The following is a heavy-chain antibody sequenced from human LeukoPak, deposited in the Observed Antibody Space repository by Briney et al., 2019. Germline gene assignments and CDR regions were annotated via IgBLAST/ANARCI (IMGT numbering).Heavy chain of an antibody. J-gene: IGHJ5*02. CDR3: ARDVRYCSSTSCSNWFDP. D-gene: IGHD2-2*01. Sequence: SETLSLTCTVSGGSISSYYWSWIRQPAGKGLEWIGRIYTSGSTNYNPSLKSRVTMSVDTSKNQFSLKLSSVTAADTAVYYRARDVRYCSSTSCSNWFDPWGQGTLVTVSS. V-gene: IGHV4-4*07. CDR1: GGSISSYY. CDR2: IYTSGST.